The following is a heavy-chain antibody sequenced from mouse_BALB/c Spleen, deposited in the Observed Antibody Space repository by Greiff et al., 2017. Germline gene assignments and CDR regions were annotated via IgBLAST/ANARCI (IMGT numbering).Heavy chain of an antibody. CDR3: NYYYGSSDY. CDR1: GFNIKDYY. CDR2: IDPENGDT. D-gene: IGHD1-1*01. J-gene: IGHJ2*01. V-gene: IGHV14-4*02. Sequence: VQLQQSGAELVRSGASVKLSCTASGFNIKDYYMHWVKQRPEQGLEWIGWIDPENGDTDYAPKFQGKATMTADTSSNTAYLQLSSLTSEDTAVYYCNYYYGSSDYWGQGTTLTVSS.